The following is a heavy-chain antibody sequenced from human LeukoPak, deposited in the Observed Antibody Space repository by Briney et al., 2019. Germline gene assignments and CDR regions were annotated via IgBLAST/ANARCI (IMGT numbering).Heavy chain of an antibody. Sequence: PGESLRLSCAASGFTFDDYAMHWVRQAPGKGLEWVSGISWNSGSIGYADSVKGRFTISRDNAKNSLYLQMNSLRAEDTALYYCAKAAAGTGYYYYYMDVWGKGTTVTVSS. CDR2: ISWNSGSI. J-gene: IGHJ6*03. CDR3: AKAAAGTGYYYYYMDV. CDR1: GFTFDDYA. V-gene: IGHV3-9*01. D-gene: IGHD6-13*01.